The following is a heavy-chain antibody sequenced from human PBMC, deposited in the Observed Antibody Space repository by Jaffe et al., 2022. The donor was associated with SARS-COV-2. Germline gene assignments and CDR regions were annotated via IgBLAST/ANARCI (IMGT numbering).Heavy chain of an antibody. V-gene: IGHV4-34*01. CDR3: ARAYRYSSSWYESRRFDP. D-gene: IGHD6-13*01. CDR1: GGSFSGYY. Sequence: QVQLQQWGAGLLKPSETLSLTCAVYGGSFSGYYWSWIRQPPGKGLEWIGEINHSGSTNYNPSLKSRVTISVDTSKNQFSLKLSSVTAADTAVYYCARAYRYSSSWYESRRFDPWGQGTLVTVSS. J-gene: IGHJ5*02. CDR2: INHSGST.